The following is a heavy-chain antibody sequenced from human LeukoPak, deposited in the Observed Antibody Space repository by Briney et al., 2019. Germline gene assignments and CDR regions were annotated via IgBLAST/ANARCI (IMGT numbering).Heavy chain of an antibody. V-gene: IGHV1-8*01. CDR3: ARINVPPPVGSKELRYFDWQYYFDY. D-gene: IGHD3-9*01. Sequence: ASVKVSCKASGYTFTSYDINWVRQATGQGLEWMGWMNPNSGNTGYAQKFQGRVTMTRNTSISTAYMELSSLRSEDTAVYYCARINVPPPVGSKELRYFDWQYYFDYSRQGTLVTVSS. CDR1: GYTFTSYD. J-gene: IGHJ4*02. CDR2: MNPNSGNT.